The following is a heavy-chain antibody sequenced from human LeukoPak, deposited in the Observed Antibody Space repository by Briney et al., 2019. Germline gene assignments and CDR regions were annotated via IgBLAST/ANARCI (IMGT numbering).Heavy chain of an antibody. D-gene: IGHD4-23*01. CDR2: ISYDGSNK. CDR3: AVPRLRWSSAEYFQH. CDR1: GFTFSSYA. Sequence: GGSLRLSCAASGFTFSSYAMHWVRQAPGKGLEWVAVISYDGSNKYYADSVKGRFTISRDNSKNTLYLQMNSLRAEDTAVYYCAVPRLRWSSAEYFQHWGQGTLVTVSS. V-gene: IGHV3-30-3*01. J-gene: IGHJ1*01.